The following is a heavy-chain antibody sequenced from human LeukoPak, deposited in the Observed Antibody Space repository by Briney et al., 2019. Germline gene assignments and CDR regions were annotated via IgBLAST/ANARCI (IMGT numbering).Heavy chain of an antibody. J-gene: IGHJ4*02. V-gene: IGHV4-34*01. CDR2: INHSGST. D-gene: IGHD6-13*01. CDR1: GGSFSGYY. Sequence: SETLSLTCAVYGGSFSGYYWSWIRQPPGKGLEWIGEINHSGSTNYNPSLKSRVTISVDTSKNQFSLKLSSVTAADTAVYYCARAPMYSSSYDYWGQGTLVTVSS. CDR3: ARAPMYSSSYDY.